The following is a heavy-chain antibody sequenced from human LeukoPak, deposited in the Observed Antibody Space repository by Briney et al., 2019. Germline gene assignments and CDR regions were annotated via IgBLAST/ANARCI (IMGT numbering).Heavy chain of an antibody. CDR3: ARARDGYNSGAFDI. J-gene: IGHJ3*02. CDR2: ISSSGSSI. Sequence: GGSLRLSCAASGFTFSDYYMTWIRQAPGKGLEWISYISSSGSSIYYADSVKGRFTISRDNAKNSLYLQMNSLRAEDTAVYYCARARDGYNSGAFDIWGQGTMVTVSS. V-gene: IGHV3-11*04. D-gene: IGHD5-24*01. CDR1: GFTFSDYY.